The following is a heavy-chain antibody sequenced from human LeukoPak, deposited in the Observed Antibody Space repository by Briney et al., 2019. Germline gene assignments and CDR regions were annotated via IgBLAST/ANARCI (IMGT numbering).Heavy chain of an antibody. V-gene: IGHV3-7*01. J-gene: IGHJ6*03. Sequence: GGSLRLSCAASGFTFSSYWMSWVRQAPGKGLEWVANIKQDGSEKYYVDSVRGRFTISRDNAKNSLYLQMNSLRAEDTAVYYCARGGYSYAKGPYYYYMDVWAKGPRSPSP. CDR2: IKQDGSEK. CDR1: GFTFSSYW. CDR3: ARGGYSYAKGPYYYYMDV. D-gene: IGHD5-18*01.